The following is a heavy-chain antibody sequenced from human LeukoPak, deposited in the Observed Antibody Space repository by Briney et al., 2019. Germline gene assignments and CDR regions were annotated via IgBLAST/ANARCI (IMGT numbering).Heavy chain of an antibody. J-gene: IGHJ4*02. V-gene: IGHV3-23*01. CDR1: GFTFTTYA. CDR2: ISGSGTRT. CDR3: AREPTAAGYVDY. D-gene: IGHD3-16*01. Sequence: LSCAASGFTFTTYAMSWVRQAPGRGLEWVSAISGSGTRTYYADSVKGRFTVSRDNSKNTLYLQMNSLRAEDTAIYYCAREPTAAGYVDYWGQGTLATVSS.